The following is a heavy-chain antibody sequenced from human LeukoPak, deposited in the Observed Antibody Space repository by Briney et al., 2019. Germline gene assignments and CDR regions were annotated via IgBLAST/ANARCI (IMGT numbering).Heavy chain of an antibody. J-gene: IGHJ4*02. Sequence: SETLSLTCTVAGGSISSYYWSWIRQPAGEGLEWIVRIYTSGSTNYNPSLKSGVTMSVDTSKNQFSLKLSSVTAADTAVYYCARSLAGYYGSGSYYKWDYFDYWGQGTLVTVSS. CDR1: GGSISSYY. CDR3: ARSLAGYYGSGSYYKWDYFDY. CDR2: IYTSGST. V-gene: IGHV4-4*07. D-gene: IGHD3-10*01.